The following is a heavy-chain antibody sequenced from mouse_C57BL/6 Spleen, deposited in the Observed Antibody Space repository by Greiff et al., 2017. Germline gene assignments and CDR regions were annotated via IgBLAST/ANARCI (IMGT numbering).Heavy chain of an antibody. CDR3: ASTYYGSSPFAY. CDR2: IDPEDGET. Sequence: EVHLVESGAELVKPGASVKLSCTASGFNIKDYYMHWVKQRTEQGLEWIGRIDPEDGETKYAPKFQGKATITADTSSNTAYLQLSSLTSEDTAVYYCASTYYGSSPFAYWGQGTLVTVSA. D-gene: IGHD1-1*01. CDR1: GFNIKDYY. J-gene: IGHJ3*01. V-gene: IGHV14-2*01.